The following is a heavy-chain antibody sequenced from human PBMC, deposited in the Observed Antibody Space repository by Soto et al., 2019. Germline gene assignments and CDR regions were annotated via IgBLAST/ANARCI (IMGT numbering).Heavy chain of an antibody. J-gene: IGHJ4*02. Sequence: EVQLLESGGGLVQPGGSLRLSCAASGFTFNSLDLGWVRQAPGKGLEWVSAISHDGVRAYYADSVKGRFTISRDNSKNTPSLQMNSLRAEDTAVYYCAKDSRRRSGWYYFDHWGQGTLVTVSS. V-gene: IGHV3-23*01. CDR1: GFTFNSLD. CDR3: AKDSRRRSGWYYFDH. D-gene: IGHD6-19*01. CDR2: ISHDGVRA.